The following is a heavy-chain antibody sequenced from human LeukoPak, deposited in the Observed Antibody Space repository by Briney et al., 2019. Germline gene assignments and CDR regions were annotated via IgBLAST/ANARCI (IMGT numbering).Heavy chain of an antibody. CDR3: AKPGYGGSDDY. D-gene: IGHD4-23*01. V-gene: IGHV3-23*01. Sequence: GGSLTLSCAASGFTFSSYGMSWVRQAPGKGLEWVSAISGSGGSTYYAGSVKGRFTISRDNCKNTLYLQMNSLRAEDTAVYYCAKPGYGGSDDYWGQGTLVTVSS. J-gene: IGHJ4*02. CDR1: GFTFSSYG. CDR2: ISGSGGST.